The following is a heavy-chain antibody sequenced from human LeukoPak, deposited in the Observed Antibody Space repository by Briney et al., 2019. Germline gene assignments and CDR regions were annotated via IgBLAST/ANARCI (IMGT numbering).Heavy chain of an antibody. CDR3: AKDGVTIRGIAVAGLDY. CDR1: GFTFSSYE. D-gene: IGHD6-19*01. V-gene: IGHV3-48*03. J-gene: IGHJ4*02. Sequence: GGSLRLSCAASGFTFSSYEMNWVRQAPGKGLEWVSYISSSGSTIYYADSVKGRFTISRDNSKNTLYLQMNSLRAEDTAVYYCAKDGVTIRGIAVAGLDYWGQGTLVTVSS. CDR2: ISSSGSTI.